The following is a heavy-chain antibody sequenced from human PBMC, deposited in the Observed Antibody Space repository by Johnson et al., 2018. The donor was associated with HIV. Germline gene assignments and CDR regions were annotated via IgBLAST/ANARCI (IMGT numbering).Heavy chain of an antibody. V-gene: IGHV3-53*01. Sequence: EVQLVESGGGLIQPGGSLRLSCAASGFTVSSNYMSWVRQAPGKGLEWVSVIYSGGSIGYADSVKGRFTISKDNAKNSLYLQMNGLRAEDTAVYYCARASTTVTTGDDAFDIWGQGTMVTVSS. CDR1: GFTVSSNY. J-gene: IGHJ3*02. CDR2: IYSGGSI. CDR3: ARASTTVTTGDDAFDI. D-gene: IGHD4-17*01.